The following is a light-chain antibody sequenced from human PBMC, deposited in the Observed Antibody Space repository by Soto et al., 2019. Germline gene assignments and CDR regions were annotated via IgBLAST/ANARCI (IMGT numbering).Light chain of an antibody. J-gene: IGLJ1*01. CDR2: EVS. Sequence: LAQPASVSGSPGQSITISCTGTSSDVGGYNYVSWYQQHPGKAPKLMIYEVSNRPSGVSNRFSGSKSGNAASLTISGLQAEDEADYYCSSYTSRSTLDYVFGSGTKVTVL. CDR3: SSYTSRSTLDYV. V-gene: IGLV2-14*01. CDR1: SSDVGGYNY.